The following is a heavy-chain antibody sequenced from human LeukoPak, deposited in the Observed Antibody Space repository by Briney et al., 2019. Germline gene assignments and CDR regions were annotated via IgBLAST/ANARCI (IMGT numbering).Heavy chain of an antibody. CDR1: GYTFTSYY. V-gene: IGHV1-46*01. Sequence: GASVKVSCKASGYTFTSYYIHWVRQAPRQGLEWMGIINPSGGITTYAQKFQRRVTMTRDKSTSTVYMELRRLTSEDTAVYYCARDGKTAAGNNFDYWGQGTLVTVSS. CDR2: INPSGGIT. CDR3: ARDGKTAAGNNFDY. D-gene: IGHD6-13*01. J-gene: IGHJ4*02.